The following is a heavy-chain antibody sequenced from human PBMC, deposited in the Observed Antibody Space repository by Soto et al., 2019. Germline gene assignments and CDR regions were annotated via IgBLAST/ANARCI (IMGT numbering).Heavy chain of an antibody. D-gene: IGHD3-16*01. CDR3: ARAALGARDI. V-gene: IGHV3-7*01. CDR1: EFTFSNYW. J-gene: IGHJ3*02. CDR2: IKSDGSDK. Sequence: PGGSLRLSCVTSEFTFSNYWMSWVRQAPGKGLEWVANIKSDGSDKSYLDSVEGRFTISRDNAKNSLYLQMNSLRAEDTALYYCARAALGARDIWGQGTMVPVSS.